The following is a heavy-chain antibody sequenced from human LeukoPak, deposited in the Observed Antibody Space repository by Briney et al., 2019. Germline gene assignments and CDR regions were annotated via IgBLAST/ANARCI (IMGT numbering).Heavy chain of an antibody. CDR1: GFTFSSYG. Sequence: PGGSLRPSCAASGFTFSSYGMHWVRQAPGKGLEWVAFIRYDGSNKYYADSVKGRFTISRDNSKNTLYLQMNSLRAEDTAVYYCAKETGQWLPAYYYYYGMDVWGQGTTVTVSS. CDR3: AKETGQWLPAYYYYYGMDV. CDR2: IRYDGSNK. V-gene: IGHV3-30*02. D-gene: IGHD5-12*01. J-gene: IGHJ6*02.